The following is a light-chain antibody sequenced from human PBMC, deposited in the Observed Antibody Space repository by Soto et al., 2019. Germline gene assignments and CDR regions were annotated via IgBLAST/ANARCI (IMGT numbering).Light chain of an antibody. V-gene: IGKV3-20*01. CDR1: QSVSSSY. CDR2: GAS. CDR3: QQYGSSPFT. Sequence: EIVLTQSPGTLSLSPGERATLSCRASQSVSSSYLAWYQQKPGQAPRLLIYGASRRATGIPDRFSGSGSGTDVTLTIGRLEPEDFAVYYCQQYGSSPFTFGPGTTVDIK. J-gene: IGKJ3*01.